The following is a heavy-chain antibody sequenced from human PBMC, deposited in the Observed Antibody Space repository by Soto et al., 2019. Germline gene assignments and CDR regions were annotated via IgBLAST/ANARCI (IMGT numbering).Heavy chain of an antibody. Sequence: QITLKESGPTLVKPTQTLTLTCTFSWFSLSPIGVGVGWIRQPPGKALEWLALIYWDDDKRYSPSLKSRLTITKDTSKNQVVLTMTNMDPVDTATYYCAHLFVAAPMAWYFDLWCRGTLVTVSS. CDR3: AHLFVAAPMAWYFDL. D-gene: IGHD6-19*01. CDR2: IYWDDDK. V-gene: IGHV2-5*02. CDR1: WFSLSPIGVG. J-gene: IGHJ2*01.